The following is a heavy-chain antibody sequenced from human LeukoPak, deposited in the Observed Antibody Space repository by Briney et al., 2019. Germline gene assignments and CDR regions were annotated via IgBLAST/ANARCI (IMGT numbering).Heavy chain of an antibody. CDR2: INPNSGGT. V-gene: IGHV1-2*02. D-gene: IGHD5-12*01. CDR3: ARDNSVGDSAWWFDP. Sequence: ASVKVSCKASGYTFTGYYMHWVRQAPGQGLEWMGWINPNSGGTNYAQKFQGRVTMTRDTSISTAYMELSRLRSDDTAVYYCARDNSVGDSAWWFDPWGQGTLVTVSS. J-gene: IGHJ5*02. CDR1: GYTFTGYY.